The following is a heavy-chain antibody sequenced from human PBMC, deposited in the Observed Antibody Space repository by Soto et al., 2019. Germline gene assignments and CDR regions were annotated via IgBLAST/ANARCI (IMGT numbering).Heavy chain of an antibody. Sequence: GASVKVSCKASGYTFTGYYMHWVRQAPGQGLEWMGWINPNSGGTNYAQKFQGWVTMTRDTSISTAYMELSRLRSDDTAVYYCSRDLRYFSGGSCYPYYYYGMDVWGQGTTVTVSS. J-gene: IGHJ6*02. CDR3: SRDLRYFSGGSCYPYYYYGMDV. CDR2: INPNSGGT. D-gene: IGHD2-15*01. CDR1: GYTFTGYY. V-gene: IGHV1-2*04.